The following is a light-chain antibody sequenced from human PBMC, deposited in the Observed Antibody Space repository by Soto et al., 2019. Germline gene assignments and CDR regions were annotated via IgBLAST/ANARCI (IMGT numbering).Light chain of an antibody. CDR1: SSNIGAGYD. CDR2: GNS. V-gene: IGLV1-40*01. J-gene: IGLJ3*02. CDR3: AAWDDSLSKM. Sequence: QSVLTQPPSVSGAPGQRVTISCTGSSSNIGAGYDVHWYQQLPGTAPKLLIYGNSNRPSGVPDRFSGSKSGTSASLAISGLRSEDEADYYCAAWDDSLSKMFGGGTKLTVL.